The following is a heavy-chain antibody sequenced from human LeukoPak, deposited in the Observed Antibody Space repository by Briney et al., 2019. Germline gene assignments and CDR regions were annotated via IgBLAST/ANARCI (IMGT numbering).Heavy chain of an antibody. V-gene: IGHV3-20*04. CDR1: GFASDEHG. CDR3: ARAPITSPFYFDY. J-gene: IGHJ4*02. CDR2: INWSGGST. Sequence: GGSLRLSCTASGFASDEHGMSWVRQVPGKGLEWVSGINWSGGSTGYADPLRGRFTISRDNAKNSLYLQMDSLRAEDTALYYCARAPITSPFYFDYWGQGTLVTVSS. D-gene: IGHD2-2*01.